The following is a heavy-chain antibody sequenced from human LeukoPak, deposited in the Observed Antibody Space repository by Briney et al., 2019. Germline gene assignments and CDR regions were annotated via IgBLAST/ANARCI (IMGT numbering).Heavy chain of an antibody. CDR1: GDSISNRNC. D-gene: IGHD4-23*01. J-gene: IGHJ4*02. V-gene: IGHV4-4*02. CDR3: VRNAGNSDYDS. CDR2: IYHNGAT. Sequence: SETLSLTCTVSGDSISNRNCWTWVRQPPGKGLEWIGEIYHNGATNYKPSLKSRVTMSLDKFKNQFSLKLNSVTAADTAVYYCVRNAGNSDYDSWGQGTLVTVSS.